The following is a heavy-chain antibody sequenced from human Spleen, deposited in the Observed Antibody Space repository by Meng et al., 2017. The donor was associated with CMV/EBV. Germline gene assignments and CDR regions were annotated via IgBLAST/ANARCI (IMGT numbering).Heavy chain of an antibody. D-gene: IGHD3-9*01. J-gene: IGHJ4*02. CDR2: MNPNSGNT. Sequence: ASVQVSCKASGYTFTSCEINWVRQATGQGLEWMGWMNPNSGNTGYAQKFQGRGTMTRNSSISTAYMELSSLKSEDTAVYYCARGGFDSRDYWGQGTLVTVSS. V-gene: IGHV1-8*01. CDR3: ARGGFDSRDY. CDR1: GYTFTSCE.